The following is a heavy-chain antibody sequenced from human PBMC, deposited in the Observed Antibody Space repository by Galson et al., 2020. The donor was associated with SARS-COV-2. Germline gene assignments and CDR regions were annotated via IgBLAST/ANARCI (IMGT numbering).Heavy chain of an antibody. J-gene: IGHJ4*02. Sequence: GESLKISCAASGFTFSSFAMNWVRQAPGKGLKWVSGISGSTDTTYYADSVKGRFTISRDNSKNTLYLQMNSLRAEDTAVYYCAKDRAGIIPFGFGFDSWGQGTLVTVSS. CDR2: ISGSTDTT. CDR3: AKDRAGIIPFGFGFDS. D-gene: IGHD1-20*01. V-gene: IGHV3-23*01. CDR1: GFTFSSFA.